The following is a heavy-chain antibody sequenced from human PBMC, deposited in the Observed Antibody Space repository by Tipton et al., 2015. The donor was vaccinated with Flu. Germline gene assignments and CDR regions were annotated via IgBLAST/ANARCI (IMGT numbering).Heavy chain of an antibody. D-gene: IGHD2-2*03. J-gene: IGHJ6*02. CDR1: GDSIGSAYY. Sequence: TLSLTCSVSGDSIGSAYYWGWIRQPPGKGMEWIGNIHRTGYTYFNPSLTGRVTISVDTSKNQFSLKLSSVTAADTAVYYCARDGYYYYYYGMDVWGQGTTVTVSS. CDR2: IHRTGYT. V-gene: IGHV4-38-2*02. CDR3: ARDGYYYYYYGMDV.